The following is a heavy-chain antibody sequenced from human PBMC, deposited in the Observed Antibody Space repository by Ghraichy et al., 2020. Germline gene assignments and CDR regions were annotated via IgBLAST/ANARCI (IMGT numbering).Heavy chain of an antibody. CDR3: ARGGMIVGTFDY. Sequence: SETLSLTCTVSGGSISSGDYYWSWIRHPPGKGLEWIGYIYYSGSTYYNPSLKSRVTISVDTSKNQFSLKLSSVTAADTAVYYCARGGMIVGTFDYWGQGTLVTVSS. D-gene: IGHD3-22*01. CDR1: GGSISSGDYY. CDR2: IYYSGST. J-gene: IGHJ4*02. V-gene: IGHV4-30-4*01.